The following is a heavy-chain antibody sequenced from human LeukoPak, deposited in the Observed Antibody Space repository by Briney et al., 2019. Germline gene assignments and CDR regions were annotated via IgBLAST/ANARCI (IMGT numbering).Heavy chain of an antibody. D-gene: IGHD2-21*02. V-gene: IGHV1-8*01. CDR3: ARCTGGDCGGAVDI. Sequence: GASVPVSCQPCGSTLHNYVINWLGQATAQGLAWMGWMYPYPCNADSQQQFQGRVTMTRNISISTAYMELSSLRFEDTAVYYCARCTGGDCGGAVDIWGQGTMVTVSS. CDR1: GSTLHNYV. CDR2: MYPYPCNA. J-gene: IGHJ3*02.